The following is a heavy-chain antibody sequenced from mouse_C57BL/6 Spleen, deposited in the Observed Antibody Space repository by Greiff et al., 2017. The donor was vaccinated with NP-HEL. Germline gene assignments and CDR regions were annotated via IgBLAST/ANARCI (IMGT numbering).Heavy chain of an antibody. CDR1: GYAFTNYL. CDR3: ARRGDYYGSSYFAY. V-gene: IGHV1-54*01. J-gene: IGHJ3*01. Sequence: QVQLQQSGAELVRPGTSVKVSCKASGYAFTNYLIEWVKQRPGQGLEWIGVINPGSGGTNYNEKFKGKATLTADKSSSTAYMQLSSLTSEDSAVYFCARRGDYYGSSYFAYWGQGTLVTVSA. D-gene: IGHD1-1*01. CDR2: INPGSGGT.